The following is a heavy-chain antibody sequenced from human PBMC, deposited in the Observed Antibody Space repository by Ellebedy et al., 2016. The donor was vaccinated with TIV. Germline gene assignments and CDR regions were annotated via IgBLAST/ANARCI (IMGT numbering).Heavy chain of an antibody. Sequence: ASVKVSXXASGYTFTSYYMHWVRQAPGQGLEWMGIINPSGGSTSYAQKFQGRVTMTRDTSTSTVYMELSSLRSEDTAVYYCARDRDELVRDYRGDYYYGMDVWGQGTTVTVSS. V-gene: IGHV1-46*01. J-gene: IGHJ6*02. CDR3: ARDRDELVRDYRGDYYYGMDV. D-gene: IGHD4-23*01. CDR2: INPSGGST. CDR1: GYTFTSYY.